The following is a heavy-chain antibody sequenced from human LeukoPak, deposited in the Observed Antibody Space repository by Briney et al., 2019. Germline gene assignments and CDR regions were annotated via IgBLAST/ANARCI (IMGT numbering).Heavy chain of an antibody. CDR2: ISGSGSNT. CDR1: GFIFSDYV. J-gene: IGHJ5*02. D-gene: IGHD2-2*01. Sequence: GGSLRLSCVGSGFIFSDYVMTWVPQVPGRGLEWVSSISGSGSNTYYADSVKDRFTISRDNPMNTLYLQMSSLGAEDTGVYYWAKDFLVPDPWRQGTLVTVSS. CDR3: AKDFLVPDP. V-gene: IGHV3-23*01.